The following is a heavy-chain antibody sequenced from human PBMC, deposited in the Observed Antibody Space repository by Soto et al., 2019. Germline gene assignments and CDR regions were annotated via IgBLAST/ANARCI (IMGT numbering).Heavy chain of an antibody. Sequence: ASVKVFCKVSGYTLTELSMHWVRQAPGKGLEWMGGFDPEDGETIYAQKFQGRVTMTEDTSTDTAYMELSSLRSEDTAVYYCATVHASHSGSYYYFDYWGQGTLVTVSS. J-gene: IGHJ4*01. CDR3: ATVHASHSGSYYYFDY. D-gene: IGHD1-26*01. CDR1: GYTLTELS. CDR2: FDPEDGET. V-gene: IGHV1-24*01.